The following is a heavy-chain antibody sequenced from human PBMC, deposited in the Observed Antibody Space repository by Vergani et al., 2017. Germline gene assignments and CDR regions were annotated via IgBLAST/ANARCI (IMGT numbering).Heavy chain of an antibody. V-gene: IGHV4-59*12. D-gene: IGHD2-15*01. CDR1: GGSISSYY. CDR2: IYYSGST. CDR3: ARGGEYCSGGSCYYFDY. J-gene: IGHJ4*02. Sequence: QVQLQESGPGLVKPSETLSLTCTVSGGSISSYYWSWIRQPPGKGLEWIGYIYYSGSTNYNPSLKSRVTISVDTSKNQFSLKLSSVTAADTAVYYCARGGEYCSGGSCYYFDYWGQGTLVTVSS.